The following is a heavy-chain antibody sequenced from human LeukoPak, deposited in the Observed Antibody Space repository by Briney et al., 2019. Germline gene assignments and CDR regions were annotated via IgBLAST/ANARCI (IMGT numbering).Heavy chain of an antibody. J-gene: IGHJ4*02. CDR1: GYTFSSYG. Sequence: ASVKVSCKASGYTFSSYGISWVRPAPGQGLEWMGWISAYNGNTNYAQKLQGRVTMTTDTSTSTAYMELRSLRSDDTAVYYCARGAPSRIYSSSWSRPGRFDYWGQGTLVTVSS. D-gene: IGHD6-13*01. CDR3: ARGAPSRIYSSSWSRPGRFDY. CDR2: ISAYNGNT. V-gene: IGHV1-18*01.